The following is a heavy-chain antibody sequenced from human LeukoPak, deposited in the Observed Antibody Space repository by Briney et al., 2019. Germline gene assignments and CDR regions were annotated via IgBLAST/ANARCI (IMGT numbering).Heavy chain of an antibody. J-gene: IGHJ1*01. CDR3: AKVSLGQWLVQSEH. V-gene: IGHV3-30-3*01. CDR1: GFTFSSYA. Sequence: GGSLRLSCAASGFTFSSYAMHWVRQAPGKGLEWVAVISYDGSNKYYADSVKGRFTISRDNSKNTLYLQMNSLRAEDTAVYYCAKVSLGQWLVQSEHWGQGTLVTVSS. D-gene: IGHD6-19*01. CDR2: ISYDGSNK.